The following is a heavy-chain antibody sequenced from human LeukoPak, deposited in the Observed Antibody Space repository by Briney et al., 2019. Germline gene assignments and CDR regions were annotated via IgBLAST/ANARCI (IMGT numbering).Heavy chain of an antibody. CDR1: GSSFTSYW. Sequence: GETLKISFKGSGSSFTSYWIGWVRQKPGKGLEWMGIIYPGDSDTRYSPSFQGQVTISADKSISTAYLQWSSLKASDTAMYYCARHANSYGSRSPYGTDVWGQGTTVTVSS. D-gene: IGHD5-18*01. V-gene: IGHV5-51*01. J-gene: IGHJ6*02. CDR2: IYPGDSDT. CDR3: ARHANSYGSRSPYGTDV.